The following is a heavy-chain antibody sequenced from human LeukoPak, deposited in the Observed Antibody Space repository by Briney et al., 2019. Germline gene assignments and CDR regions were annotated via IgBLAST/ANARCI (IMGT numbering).Heavy chain of an antibody. CDR2: ISYDGSNK. CDR3: AELGITMIGGV. J-gene: IGHJ6*04. Sequence: GGSLRLSCAASGFTFSSYGMHWVRQAPGKGLEWVAVISYDGSNKYYADSVKGRFTISRDNSKNTLYLQMNSLRAEDTAVYYCAELGITMIGGVWGKGATVTISS. CDR1: GFTFSSYG. V-gene: IGHV3-30*18. D-gene: IGHD3-10*02.